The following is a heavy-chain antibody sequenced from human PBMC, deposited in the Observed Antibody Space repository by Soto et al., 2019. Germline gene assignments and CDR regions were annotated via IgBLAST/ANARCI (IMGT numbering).Heavy chain of an antibody. J-gene: IGHJ3*02. V-gene: IGHV1-46*01. CDR3: ARSGLGRSGYYYGAFDI. D-gene: IGHD3-22*01. Sequence: ASVKVSCKASGYTFTSYYMHWVRQAPGQGLEWMGIINPSGGSTSYAQKFQGRVTMTRDTSTSTVYMELSSLRSEDTAVYYCARSGLGRSGYYYGAFDIWGQGTMVTVSS. CDR1: GYTFTSYY. CDR2: INPSGGST.